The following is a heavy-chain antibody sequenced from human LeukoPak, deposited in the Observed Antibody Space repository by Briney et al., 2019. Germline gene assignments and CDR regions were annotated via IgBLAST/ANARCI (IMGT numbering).Heavy chain of an antibody. CDR2: IYYSGST. Sequence: PSETLSLTCTVSGGSISSYYWSWIRQPPGKGLEWIGYIYYSGSTNYNPSLKSRVTISVDTSKNQFSLKLSSVTAADTAVYYCARVPNSGWYYFDYWGQGTLVTVSS. CDR1: GGSISSYY. J-gene: IGHJ4*02. D-gene: IGHD6-19*01. V-gene: IGHV4-59*01. CDR3: ARVPNSGWYYFDY.